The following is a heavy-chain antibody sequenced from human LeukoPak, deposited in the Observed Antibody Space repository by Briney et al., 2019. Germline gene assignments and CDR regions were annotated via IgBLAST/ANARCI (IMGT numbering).Heavy chain of an antibody. CDR1: GFTFRSYA. D-gene: IGHD6-13*01. J-gene: IGHJ4*02. V-gene: IGHV3-23*01. CDR2: LSGRGATT. Sequence: GGSLRLPCGVSGFTFRSYAMSGVRQAPGKGLVWVSSLSGRGATTYNMSTVKGRFTISRENSKNTPYLQVNSRRAEDTAIYYCAKDVIAGQGRNFDSWGQGTLFTVSS. CDR3: AKDVIAGQGRNFDS.